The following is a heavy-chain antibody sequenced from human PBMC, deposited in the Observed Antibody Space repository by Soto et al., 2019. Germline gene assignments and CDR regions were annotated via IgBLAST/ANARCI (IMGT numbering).Heavy chain of an antibody. CDR3: ASSRSGWKWAS. J-gene: IGHJ1*01. CDR2: IYYSGNT. D-gene: IGHD6-19*01. Sequence: SETLSLTCTVSGDYISSYYWSWIRQPPGKGLEWIAYIYYSGNTNYNPSLKSRVTISVDTSRTQFSLNLSSVTAADTAVYYCASSRSGWKWASCGQGTPVTVSS. V-gene: IGHV4-59*01. CDR1: GDYISSYY.